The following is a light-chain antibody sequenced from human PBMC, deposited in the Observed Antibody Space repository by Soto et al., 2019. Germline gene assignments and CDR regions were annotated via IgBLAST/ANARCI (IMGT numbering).Light chain of an antibody. CDR1: QSVSSSS. CDR2: GAS. J-gene: IGKJ4*01. CDR3: QQYATSPLT. Sequence: ESVLTQSPGTLSLSPGERATLSRRASQSVSSSSLAWYQQKRGQAPRLLIHGASSRATGIPDRFSGSGSGTDFTLTITRVEPEDFAVYYCQQYATSPLTFGGRTKV. V-gene: IGKV3-20*01.